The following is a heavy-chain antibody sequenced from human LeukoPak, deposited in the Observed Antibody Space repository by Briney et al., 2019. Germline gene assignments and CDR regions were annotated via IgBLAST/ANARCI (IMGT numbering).Heavy chain of an antibody. CDR1: GGSFSGYY. D-gene: IGHD2-21*02. CDR2: INHSGST. CDR3: ASSHIVVVTASSGFDY. Sequence: SETLSLTCAVYGGSFSGYYWSWIRQPPGKGLEWIGEINHSGSTNYNPSLKSRVTISVDTSKNQFSLKLSSVTAADTAVYYCASSHIVVVTASSGFDYWGQGTLVTVSS. J-gene: IGHJ4*02. V-gene: IGHV4-34*01.